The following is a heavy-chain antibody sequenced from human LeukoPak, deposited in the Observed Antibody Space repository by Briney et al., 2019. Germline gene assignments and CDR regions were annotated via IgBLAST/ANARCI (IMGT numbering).Heavy chain of an antibody. CDR3: ARGGSLAVAPHQYYFDY. D-gene: IGHD6-19*01. CDR1: GGTFSSYA. Sequence: SVKVSCKASGGTFSSYAISWVRQAPGQGLEWMGGIIPIFGTANYAQNFQGRVTMTRDTSTSAVYMELSSLRSEDTAVYYCARGGSLAVAPHQYYFDYWGQGTLVTVSS. CDR2: IIPIFGTA. J-gene: IGHJ4*02. V-gene: IGHV1-69*05.